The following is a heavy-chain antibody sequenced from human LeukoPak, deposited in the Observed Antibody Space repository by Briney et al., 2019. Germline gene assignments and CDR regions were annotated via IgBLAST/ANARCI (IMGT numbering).Heavy chain of an antibody. D-gene: IGHD3-22*01. CDR2: INAGNGNT. CDR1: GYTFTNYA. J-gene: IGHJ4*02. V-gene: IGHV1-3*01. Sequence: ASVKVSCKASGYTFTNYAMHWVRQAPGQRLEWMGWINAGNGNTKYSQKFQGRVTITRDTSASTAYMELSSLRSEDTAVYYCARPDSGGYFLFDSWGQGTLVTVSS. CDR3: ARPDSGGYFLFDS.